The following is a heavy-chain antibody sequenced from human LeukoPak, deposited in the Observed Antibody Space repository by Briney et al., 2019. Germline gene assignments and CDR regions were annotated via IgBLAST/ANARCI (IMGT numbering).Heavy chain of an antibody. CDR1: GYTCTGYY. CDR3: ASPIGSEAIDY. V-gene: IGHV1-2*02. D-gene: IGHD3-10*01. Sequence: ASVKVSRKASGYTCTGYYMHWVRQAPGQGLEWMGWINPNSGGRNYAQKFHGRVTMTRDTSISTAYMELSRLRSDDTTVYYCASPIGSEAIDYWGQGTLVTVSS. J-gene: IGHJ4*02. CDR2: INPNSGGR.